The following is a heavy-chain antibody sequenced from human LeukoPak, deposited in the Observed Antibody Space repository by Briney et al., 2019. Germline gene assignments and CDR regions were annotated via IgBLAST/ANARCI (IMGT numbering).Heavy chain of an antibody. V-gene: IGHV3-33*01. CDR2: IWYDGSNK. J-gene: IGHJ4*02. CDR3: ARGAGIAVAPFDY. Sequence: GGSLRLSCAASGFTFSSYGMHWVRQAPGKGLEWVAVIWYDGSNKYYADFVKGRFTISRDNSKNTLYLQMNSLKAEDTAVYYCARGAGIAVAPFDYWGQGTLVTVSS. CDR1: GFTFSSYG. D-gene: IGHD6-19*01.